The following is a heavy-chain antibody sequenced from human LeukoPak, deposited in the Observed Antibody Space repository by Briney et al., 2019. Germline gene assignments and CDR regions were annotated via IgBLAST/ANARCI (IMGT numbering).Heavy chain of an antibody. J-gene: IGHJ6*03. CDR3: ARRAYSSSWYSQDYYYYMDV. CDR1: GGSISSYY. Sequence: PSETLSLTCTVSGGSISSYYWSWIRQPPGKGLEWIGYIYTSGSTNYNPSLKSRVTISVDTSKNQFSLKLSSVTAADTAVYYCARRAYSSSWYSQDYYYYMDVWGKGTTVTVSS. D-gene: IGHD6-13*01. CDR2: IYTSGST. V-gene: IGHV4-4*09.